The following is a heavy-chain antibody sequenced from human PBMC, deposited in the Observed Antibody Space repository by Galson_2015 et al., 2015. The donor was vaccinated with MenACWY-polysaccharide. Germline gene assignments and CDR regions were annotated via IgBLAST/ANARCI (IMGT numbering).Heavy chain of an antibody. V-gene: IGHV4-38-2*02. D-gene: IGHD3-9*01. CDR1: GDSISSGYY. CDR3: ARERFTYSILTGYDKLNWFDP. Sequence: ETLSLTCNVSGDSISSGYYWGWTRQPPGKGLEWIGSIFHSGSTYRNPSLGSRLIISIDSSKNQLSLMLTSVTAADTAVYFCARERFTYSILTGYDKLNWFDP. J-gene: IGHJ5*02. CDR2: IFHSGST.